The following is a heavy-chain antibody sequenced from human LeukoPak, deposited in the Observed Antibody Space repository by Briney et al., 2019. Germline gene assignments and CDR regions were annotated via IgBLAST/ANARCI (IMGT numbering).Heavy chain of an antibody. CDR2: MYHSGST. CDR3: ARILRFLEWLPYYFDY. CDR1: GGSISSNY. J-gene: IGHJ4*02. D-gene: IGHD3-3*01. Sequence: SETLSLTCTVSGGSISSNYWSWIRQPPGKGREWIGSMYHSGSTYYNPSLKSRVTISVDTSKNQFSLKLSSVTAADTAVYYCARILRFLEWLPYYFDYWGQGTLVTVSS. V-gene: IGHV4-59*08.